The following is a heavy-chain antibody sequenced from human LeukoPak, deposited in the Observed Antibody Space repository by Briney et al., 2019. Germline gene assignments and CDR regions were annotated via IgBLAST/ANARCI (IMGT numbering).Heavy chain of an antibody. D-gene: IGHD6-13*01. Sequence: SETLSLTCAVYGGSFSGYYWSWIRQPPGKGLEWIGEINHSGSTNYNPSLKSRVTISVDTSKNQFSLKLSSVTAADTAVYYRVCVYSSSWFDPWGQGTLVTVSS. CDR2: INHSGST. J-gene: IGHJ5*02. V-gene: IGHV4-34*01. CDR3: VCVYSSSWFDP. CDR1: GGSFSGYY.